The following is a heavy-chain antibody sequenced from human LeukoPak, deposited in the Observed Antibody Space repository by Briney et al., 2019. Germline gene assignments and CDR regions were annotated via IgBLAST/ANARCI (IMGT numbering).Heavy chain of an antibody. CDR1: GFTFSSYW. Sequence: GGSLRLSCAASGFTFSSYWMCWVRQAPGKGLEWVADIKHDGSERYYVDSVKGRFTISRDNAKNSLYLQMNSLRAEDTALYYCAREKYAYWGQGTLVTVSS. CDR3: AREKYAY. V-gene: IGHV3-7*01. CDR2: IKHDGSER. J-gene: IGHJ4*02. D-gene: IGHD2-2*01.